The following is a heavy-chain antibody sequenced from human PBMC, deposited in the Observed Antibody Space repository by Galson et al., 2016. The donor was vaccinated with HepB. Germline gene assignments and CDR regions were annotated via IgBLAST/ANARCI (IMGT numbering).Heavy chain of an antibody. V-gene: IGHV3-23*01. D-gene: IGHD3-9*01. CDR3: AKDGEYTEHYLGYVDH. Sequence: SLRLSCAADGFAFSSYVMSWVRQAPGKGLEWVSGITGSGGSTFYADSVKGRFTISRDNSKNTLFLQMNSLRAEDTAVYYWAKDGEYTEHYLGYVDHWGRGTLVTVSS. CDR2: ITGSGGST. CDR1: GFAFSSYV. J-gene: IGHJ1*01.